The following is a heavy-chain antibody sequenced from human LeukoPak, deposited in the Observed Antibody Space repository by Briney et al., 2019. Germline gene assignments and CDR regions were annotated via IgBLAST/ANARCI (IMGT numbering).Heavy chain of an antibody. J-gene: IGHJ5*02. Sequence: SGTLSLTCTVSGGSISSYYWSWIRQPPGKGLEGIGYIYYSGSTNYNPSLKRRVTISVDTTKNQFSLKLRSVPAADTAVYYCARLVGSVVVVPAGWFDPWGQGTLVTVSS. V-gene: IGHV4-59*08. CDR2: IYYSGST. CDR3: ARLVGSVVVVPAGWFDP. CDR1: GGSISSYY. D-gene: IGHD2-2*01.